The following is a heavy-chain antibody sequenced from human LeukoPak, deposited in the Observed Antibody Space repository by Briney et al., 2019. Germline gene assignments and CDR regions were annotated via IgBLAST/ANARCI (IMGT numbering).Heavy chain of an antibody. D-gene: IGHD6-19*01. CDR1: GGSISSSSYY. CDR2: IYYSGST. Sequence: PSETLSLTCTVSGGSISSSSYYWGWIRQPPGKGLEWIGSIYYSGSTYYNPSLKSRVTISVDTSKNQFSLKLSSVTAADTAVYYCARRVSVRQWLAYYYYYGMDVWGQGTTVTVSS. V-gene: IGHV4-39*01. CDR3: ARRVSVRQWLAYYYYYGMDV. J-gene: IGHJ6*02.